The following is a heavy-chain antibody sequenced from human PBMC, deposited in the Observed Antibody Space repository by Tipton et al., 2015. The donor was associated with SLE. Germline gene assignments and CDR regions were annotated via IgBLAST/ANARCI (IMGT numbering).Heavy chain of an antibody. CDR3: ARVRGRGYFQH. CDR2: IYYSGST. D-gene: IGHD3-10*01. V-gene: IGHV4-59*01. J-gene: IGHJ1*01. Sequence: TLSLTCTVSGGSISSYYWSWIRQPPGKGLEWIGYIYYSGSTNYNPSLKSRVTISVDTSKNQFSLKLSSVTAAETAVYYCARVRGRGYFQHWGQGTLVTVSS. CDR1: GGSISSYY.